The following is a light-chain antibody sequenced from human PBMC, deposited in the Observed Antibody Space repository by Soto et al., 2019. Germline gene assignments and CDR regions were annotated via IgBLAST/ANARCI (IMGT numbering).Light chain of an antibody. Sequence: EIVLTQSPGTLSLSPGKRATLSCRASQSVSSSYLAWYQQKPGQAPRLLIYGASSRATGIPDRFSGSGSGTDFTLTISRLEPEDFAVYYCQQYGSSPRNTFGQGTKLEIK. J-gene: IGKJ2*01. CDR3: QQYGSSPRNT. V-gene: IGKV3-20*01. CDR1: QSVSSSY. CDR2: GAS.